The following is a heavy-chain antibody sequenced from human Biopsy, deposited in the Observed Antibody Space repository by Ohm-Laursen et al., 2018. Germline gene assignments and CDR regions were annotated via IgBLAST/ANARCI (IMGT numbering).Heavy chain of an antibody. J-gene: IGHJ5*02. D-gene: IGHD6-6*01. V-gene: IGHV1-8*01. CDR2: MIPSSGKT. Sequence: GALVKVSCKASGYSFSTYDVNWVRQARGQGLEWMGWMIPSSGKTGYAQRFQGRVTLTMNTSISTAYMELSGLRSEDTAVYFCARGYSRRVSIFEASIYWFDTWGQGTLVTASS. CDR3: ARGYSRRVSIFEASIYWFDT. CDR1: GYSFSTYD.